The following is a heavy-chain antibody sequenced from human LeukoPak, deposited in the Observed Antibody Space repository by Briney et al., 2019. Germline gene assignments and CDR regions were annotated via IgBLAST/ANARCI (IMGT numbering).Heavy chain of an antibody. V-gene: IGHV3-21*01. J-gene: IGHJ4*02. D-gene: IGHD2-2*01. CDR2: ISESSNYI. CDR3: ARDTGYCTGSTCYRTPFDY. Sequence: GGSLRLSCAVSGFTFSDYNMNWVRQAPGKGLEWVSFISESSNYIYYADSVKGRFTISRDNARNPLYLQMNSLRAEDTAVYFCARDTGYCTGSTCYRTPFDYWGQGTLVTVSS. CDR1: GFTFSDYN.